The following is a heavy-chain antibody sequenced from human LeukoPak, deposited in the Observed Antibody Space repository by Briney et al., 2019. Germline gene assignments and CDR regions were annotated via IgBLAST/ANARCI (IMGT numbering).Heavy chain of an antibody. Sequence: SETLSLTCTVSGGSISSYYWSWIRQPAGKGLEWIGRIYTSGSTNYNPSLKSRVTMSVDTSKNQFSLKLSSVTAADTAVYYCAGTVIYCSGGSCYLGYFQHWGQGTLVTVSS. CDR2: IYTSGST. CDR3: AGTVIYCSGGSCYLGYFQH. D-gene: IGHD2-15*01. CDR1: GGSISSYY. V-gene: IGHV4-4*07. J-gene: IGHJ1*01.